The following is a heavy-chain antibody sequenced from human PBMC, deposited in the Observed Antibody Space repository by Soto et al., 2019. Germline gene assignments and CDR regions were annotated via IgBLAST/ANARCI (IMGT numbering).Heavy chain of an antibody. V-gene: IGHV4-30-4*08. Sequence: KASETLSLTCTVSGGSISSSSYYWGWIRQPPGRGLEWIGYIHSSGSIYYNPSLKSRATMSIDTAGNQFSLKVSSVTVADTAVYYCARDLDGLHDDTSGPFPRPGWGQGTLVTVSS. D-gene: IGHD3-22*01. CDR1: GGSISSSSYY. CDR2: IHSSGSI. CDR3: ARDLDGLHDDTSGPFPRPG. J-gene: IGHJ1*01.